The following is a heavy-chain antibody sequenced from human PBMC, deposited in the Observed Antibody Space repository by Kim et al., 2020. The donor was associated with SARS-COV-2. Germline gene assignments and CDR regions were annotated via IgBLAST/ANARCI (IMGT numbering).Heavy chain of an antibody. CDR3: AREGEGTYYDILTGVLDY. V-gene: IGHV3-11*06. D-gene: IGHD3-9*01. J-gene: IGHJ4*02. Sequence: KGLFTISRDNAKNSLYLQMNSLRAEDTAVYYCAREGEGTYYDILTGVLDYWGQGTLVTVSS.